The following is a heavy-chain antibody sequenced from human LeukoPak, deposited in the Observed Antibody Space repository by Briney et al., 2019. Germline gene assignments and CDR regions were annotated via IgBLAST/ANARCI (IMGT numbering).Heavy chain of an antibody. D-gene: IGHD3-10*01. J-gene: IGHJ4*02. CDR3: ARGITMVRGVINDFDY. CDR2: IYYSGST. V-gene: IGHV4-59*01. Sequence: SETLSLTCTVSGGSISSYYWSWIRQPPGKGLEWIGYIYYSGSTNYNPSLKSRVTISVDTSKNQFSLKLSPVTAADTAVYYCARGITMVRGVINDFDYWGQGTLVTVSS. CDR1: GGSISSYY.